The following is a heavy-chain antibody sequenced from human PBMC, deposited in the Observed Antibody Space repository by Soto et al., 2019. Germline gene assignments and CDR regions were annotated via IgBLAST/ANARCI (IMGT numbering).Heavy chain of an antibody. CDR2: ISYSGST. D-gene: IGHD2-8*01. V-gene: IGHV4-31*03. J-gene: IGHJ3*01. CDR3: ARSAQWDGFDP. Sequence: QVQLQESGPGLVRPSQTLSLTCTVSAGSISTINYYWSWIRQHPEKGLEWIGYISYSGSTFYHSSRKSRVTISLHTSKNQFSLTLTSVTAADTAVYSSARSAQWDGFDPWGQGTMVTVSS. CDR1: AGSISTINYY.